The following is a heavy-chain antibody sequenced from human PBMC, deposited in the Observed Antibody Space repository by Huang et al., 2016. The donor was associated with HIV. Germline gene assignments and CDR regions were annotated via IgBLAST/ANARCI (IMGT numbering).Heavy chain of an antibody. J-gene: IGHJ4*02. V-gene: IGHV5-51*01. D-gene: IGHD1-1*01. Sequence: EVQLVQSGAEVTKPGESLKISCKGSGYSFPSYWIGWVRQMPGKGLEWMGIIYPGDADTRYSPSYQGQVTISSDKSISTAYRQWSSLKASDTAMYYCARLSTTWYFDYWGQGTLVTVSS. CDR1: GYSFPSYW. CDR3: ARLSTTWYFDY. CDR2: IYPGDADT.